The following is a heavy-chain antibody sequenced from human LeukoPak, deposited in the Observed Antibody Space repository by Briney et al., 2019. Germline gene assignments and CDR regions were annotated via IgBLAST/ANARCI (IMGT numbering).Heavy chain of an antibody. J-gene: IGHJ6*03. CDR3: ARSGLRFGVAMPGYYYMDV. D-gene: IGHD3-3*01. V-gene: IGHV1-69*05. CDR1: GGTFSSYA. CDR2: IIPIFGTA. Sequence: GASVKVSCKASGGTFSSYAISWVRQAPGQGLEWMGGIIPIFGTANYAQKFQSRVTITTDESTSTAYMELSSLRSEDTAVYYCARSGLRFGVAMPGYYYMDVWGKGTTVTVSS.